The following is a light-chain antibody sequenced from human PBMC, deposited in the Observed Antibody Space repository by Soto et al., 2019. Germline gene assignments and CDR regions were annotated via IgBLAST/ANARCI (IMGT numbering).Light chain of an antibody. CDR2: AAS. Sequence: DIRMTQSPSSLSASVGDRFTITCRASQGISTYLNWYLQKPGKAPKLLIYAASSLQSGVPSRFSGSGSGTDFTLTISSLQPEDFATYYCQQSYSTPQTFGQGTKVDIK. CDR1: QGISTY. J-gene: IGKJ1*01. CDR3: QQSYSTPQT. V-gene: IGKV1-39*01.